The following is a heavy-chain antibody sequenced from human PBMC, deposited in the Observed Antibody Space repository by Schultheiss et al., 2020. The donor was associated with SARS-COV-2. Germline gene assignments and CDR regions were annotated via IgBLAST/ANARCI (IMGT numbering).Heavy chain of an antibody. V-gene: IGHV4-4*07. J-gene: IGHJ6*02. Sequence: GSLRLSCTVSGGSISSYYWSWIRQPAGKGLEWIGRIYTSGSTNYNPSLKSRVTMSVDTSKNQFSLKLSSVTAADTAVYYCARDVEDIVLTGQSLAMDVWGQGTTVTVSS. CDR1: GGSISSYY. CDR3: ARDVEDIVLTGQSLAMDV. CDR2: IYTSGST. D-gene: IGHD2-8*01.